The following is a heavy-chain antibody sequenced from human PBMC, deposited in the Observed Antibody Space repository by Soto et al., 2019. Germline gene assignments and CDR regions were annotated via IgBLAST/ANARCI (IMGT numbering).Heavy chain of an antibody. D-gene: IGHD3-22*01. CDR3: ASHYYDSSGYNYYCGMDV. Sequence: QVQLVQSGAEVKKPGSSVKVSCKASGGTFSSYAISWVRQAPGQGLEWMGGIIPMFGTADYAQKFQGRVTITEYESTSTAYMELSSLRSEDTAVYYCASHYYDSSGYNYYCGMDVWGEGTTVTVSS. CDR2: IIPMFGTA. V-gene: IGHV1-69*12. J-gene: IGHJ6*04. CDR1: GGTFSSYA.